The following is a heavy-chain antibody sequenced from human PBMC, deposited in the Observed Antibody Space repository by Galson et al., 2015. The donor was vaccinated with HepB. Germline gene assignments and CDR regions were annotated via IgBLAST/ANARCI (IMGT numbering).Heavy chain of an antibody. D-gene: IGHD3-22*01. V-gene: IGHV3-23*01. Sequence: SLRLSCAASGFTFSSYAMHWVRQAPGKGLEWVSAISGSGGSTYYADSVKGRFTISRDNSKNTLYLQMNSLRAEDTAVYYCAKRGSYDSSGYYWDYWGQGTLVTVSS. CDR2: ISGSGGST. CDR3: AKRGSYDSSGYYWDY. CDR1: GFTFSSYA. J-gene: IGHJ4*02.